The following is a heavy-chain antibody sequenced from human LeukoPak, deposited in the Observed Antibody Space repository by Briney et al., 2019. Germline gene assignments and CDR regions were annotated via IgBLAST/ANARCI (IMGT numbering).Heavy chain of an antibody. CDR1: GLSVSSNY. Sequence: GGSLRLSCAASGLSVSSNYMNWVRQGPGKGLEWVSVIYRDGSTYYAGSVKGRFTISRDNSKNTLYLQMNSLRAEDTAVYYCARDSGDGDYTPDMDVWGRGTTVIVSS. D-gene: IGHD2-21*02. V-gene: IGHV3-53*01. CDR3: ARDSGDGDYTPDMDV. CDR2: IYRDGST. J-gene: IGHJ6*03.